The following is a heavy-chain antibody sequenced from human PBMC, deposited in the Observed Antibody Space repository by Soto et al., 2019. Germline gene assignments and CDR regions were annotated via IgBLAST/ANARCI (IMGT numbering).Heavy chain of an antibody. CDR2: IKQDGSER. D-gene: IGHD6-19*01. CDR3: ARSSSGWYPDWYFDL. V-gene: IGHV3-7*01. J-gene: IGHJ2*01. CDR1: GFTFSSYW. Sequence: GGSLRLSCAASGFTFSSYWMNWVRQAPGKGPEWVAKIKQDGSERYHVDSVQGRFTISRDNAKNSLYLQMNSLRAEDTAVYYCARSSSGWYPDWYFDLWGRGTLVTVSS.